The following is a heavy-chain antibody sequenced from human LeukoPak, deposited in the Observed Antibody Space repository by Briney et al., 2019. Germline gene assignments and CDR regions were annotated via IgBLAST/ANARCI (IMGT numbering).Heavy chain of an antibody. Sequence: ASVKVSCKVSGYTLTELSMHWVRQAAGKGLEWKGGFDPEDGETIYAQKFQGRVTITADKSTSTAYMELSSLRSEDTAVYYCASALVAYCTNGVCRRGFDYWGQGTLVTVSS. V-gene: IGHV1-24*01. J-gene: IGHJ4*02. D-gene: IGHD2-8*01. CDR3: ASALVAYCTNGVCRRGFDY. CDR1: GYTLTELS. CDR2: FDPEDGET.